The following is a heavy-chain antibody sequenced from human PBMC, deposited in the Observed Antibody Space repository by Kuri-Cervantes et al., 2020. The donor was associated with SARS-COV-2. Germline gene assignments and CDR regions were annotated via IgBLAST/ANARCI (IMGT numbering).Heavy chain of an antibody. D-gene: IGHD5-24*01. J-gene: IGHJ4*02. CDR1: GGSISSDGYT. CDR3: ARVDGYTLGFDY. V-gene: IGHV4-34*01. CDR2: INHSGST. Sequence: SETLSLTCAVSGGSISSDGYTWSWIRQPPGKGLEWIGEINHSGSTNYNPSLKSRVTISVDTSKNQFSLKLSSVTAANTAVYYCARVDGYTLGFDYWGQGTLVTVSS.